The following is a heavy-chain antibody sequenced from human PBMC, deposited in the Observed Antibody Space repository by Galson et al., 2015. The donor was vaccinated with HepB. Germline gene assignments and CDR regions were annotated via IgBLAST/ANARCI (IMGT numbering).Heavy chain of an antibody. J-gene: IGHJ4*02. CDR2: IWYDGSNM. CDR3: ARGSGYSYGYPFDY. Sequence: SLRLSCAASGFTFSTYGMHWVRQAPGKGLEWVAVIWYDGSNMYYTDSVKGRFIISRDNSKNMLYLQMNSLRAEDTAVYYCARGSGYSYGYPFDYWGQGTLVTVSS. CDR1: GFTFSTYG. D-gene: IGHD5-18*01. V-gene: IGHV3-33*01.